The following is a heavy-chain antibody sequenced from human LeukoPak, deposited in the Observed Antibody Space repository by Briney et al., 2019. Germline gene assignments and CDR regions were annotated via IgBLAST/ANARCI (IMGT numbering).Heavy chain of an antibody. CDR3: ARGDYGDYQGYYYFDY. D-gene: IGHD4-17*01. J-gene: IGHJ4*02. Sequence: SQILSLTCTVSGYAIISGGFSWNWIRQPPGKGLEWIGCIYDRGPAHYNPSLKSRVTISVDTSKNQFSLKLSSVTAADTAVYYCARGDYGDYQGYYYFDYWGQGTLVTVSS. V-gene: IGHV4-30-2*01. CDR2: IYDRGPA. CDR1: GYAIISGGFS.